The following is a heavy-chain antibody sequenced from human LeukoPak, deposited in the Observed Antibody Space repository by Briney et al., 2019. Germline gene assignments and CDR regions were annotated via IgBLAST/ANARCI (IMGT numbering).Heavy chain of an antibody. D-gene: IGHD3-10*01. J-gene: IGHJ4*02. Sequence: KHGESLKISCKASGYSFSNYWIAWVRQMPGKGLEWMGIIYPGDSDTRYSPSFQGQVTISADKSISTAYLQWSSLKASDTAMYYCAMSITMVRGVFDYWGPGTLVTVSS. CDR3: AMSITMVRGVFDY. CDR2: IYPGDSDT. CDR1: GYSFSNYW. V-gene: IGHV5-51*01.